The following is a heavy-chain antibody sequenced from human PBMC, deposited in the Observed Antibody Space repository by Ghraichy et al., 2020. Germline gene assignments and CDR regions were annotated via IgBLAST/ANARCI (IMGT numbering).Heavy chain of an antibody. CDR3: ARPPSHYYYGMDV. CDR2: LYYSGTT. CDR1: GGSVSSYSYY. D-gene: IGHD3-9*01. V-gene: IGHV4-39*01. Sequence: SETLSLTCTVSGGSVSSYSYYWVWIRQPPGKGLEWIGSLYYSGTTYYNPSLKSRVTIFVDASKNQFSLKLSSVTAADTAVYYCARPPSHYYYGMDVWGQGTAVTVSS. J-gene: IGHJ6*02.